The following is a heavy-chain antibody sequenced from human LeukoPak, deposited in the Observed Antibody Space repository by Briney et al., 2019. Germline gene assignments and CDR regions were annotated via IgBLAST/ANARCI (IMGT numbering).Heavy chain of an antibody. CDR1: GFTFSSYW. Sequence: PGGSLRLSCAASGFTFSSYWMSWVRQAPGKGLEWVANIKQDGSEKYYVDSVKGRFTISRDNAKNSLYLQMNSLRAEDTAVYYCAKGKVTGYFYVMDVWGQGTTVTVSS. CDR3: AKGKVTGYFYVMDV. J-gene: IGHJ6*02. D-gene: IGHD7-27*01. V-gene: IGHV3-7*03. CDR2: IKQDGSEK.